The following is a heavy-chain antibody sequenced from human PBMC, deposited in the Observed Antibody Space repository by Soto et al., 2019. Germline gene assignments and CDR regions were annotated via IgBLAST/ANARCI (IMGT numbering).Heavy chain of an antibody. CDR1: GFNFNYYP. CDR2: ISYDGSHE. J-gene: IGHJ4*02. Sequence: GGSLRLSCAASGFNFNYYPIHWVRQAPGKGLEWVALISYDGSHEYYADSVKGRFSISRDNPKNTLYLQMTGLRVEDTAVYYCARDSLIREPATTHLDFWGQGTPVTVSS. V-gene: IGHV3-30-3*01. CDR3: ARDSLIREPATTHLDF. D-gene: IGHD2-2*01.